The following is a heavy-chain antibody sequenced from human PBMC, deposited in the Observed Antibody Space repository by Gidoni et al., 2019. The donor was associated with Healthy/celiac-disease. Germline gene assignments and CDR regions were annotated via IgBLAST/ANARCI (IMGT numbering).Heavy chain of an antibody. V-gene: IGHV4-39*01. D-gene: IGHD3-9*01. CDR3: ASSFGPRYFGWLVPFDP. J-gene: IGHJ5*02. Sequence: SLKSRVTISVDTSKNQFSLKLSSVTAADTAVYYCASSFGPRYFGWLVPFDPWGQGTLVTVSS.